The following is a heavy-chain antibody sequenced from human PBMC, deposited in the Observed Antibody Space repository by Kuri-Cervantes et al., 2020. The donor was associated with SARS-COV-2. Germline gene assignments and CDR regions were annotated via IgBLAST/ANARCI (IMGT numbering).Heavy chain of an antibody. D-gene: IGHD5-18*01. V-gene: IGHV4-59*08. CDR3: ARASLRGYSYGPRQDYYYGMDV. J-gene: IGHJ6*02. CDR1: GGSISTYY. CDR2: VYYSGST. Sequence: SQTLSLTCAVSGGSISTYYWSWIRQPPGKGLEWIGSVYYSGSTNYNPSLESRVTISLDTSKKQFSLRLRSVTAADTAVYYCARASLRGYSYGPRQDYYYGMDVWGQGTTVTVSS.